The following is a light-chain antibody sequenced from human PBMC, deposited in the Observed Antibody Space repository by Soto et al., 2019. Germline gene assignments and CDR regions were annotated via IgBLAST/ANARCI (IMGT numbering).Light chain of an antibody. J-gene: IGKJ1*01. V-gene: IGKV3D-20*02. CDR1: QTMSSDY. CDR2: GAS. Sequence: EIVLTQSPGTLSLSPGEGATLSCRASQTMSSDYLAWYQQKPGQPPRLLIYGASSRAAGIPDRFSGSGSGTDFTLTISSLEPEDFAVYYCQQRSNWPTFGQGTKA. CDR3: QQRSNWPT.